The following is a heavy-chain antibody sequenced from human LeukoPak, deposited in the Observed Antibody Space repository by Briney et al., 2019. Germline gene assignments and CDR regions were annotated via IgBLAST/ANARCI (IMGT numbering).Heavy chain of an antibody. V-gene: IGHV4-59*12. CDR1: GGSISSYY. CDR3: ARDWWELDSKAFDV. J-gene: IGHJ3*01. D-gene: IGHD1-26*01. Sequence: PSETLSLTCTVSGGSISSYYWSWIRQPPGKGLEWIGSIYHSGSTCYNPSLKSRVTISVDTSKNQFSLKLSSVTAADTAVYYCARDWWELDSKAFDVWGQGTMVTVSS. CDR2: IYHSGST.